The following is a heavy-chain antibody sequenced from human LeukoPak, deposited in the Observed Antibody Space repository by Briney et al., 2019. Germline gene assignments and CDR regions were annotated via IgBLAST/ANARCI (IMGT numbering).Heavy chain of an antibody. D-gene: IGHD3/OR15-3a*01. J-gene: IGHJ5*02. CDR2: INYSGST. CDR1: GGSISSYY. V-gene: IGHV4-59*08. CDR3: ARKLWDWNWFDP. Sequence: SQTLSLTCTVSGGSISSYYWSWIRQPPGKGLEWIGYINYSGSTNYNPSLKSRVTISVDTSKNQFSLKLSSVTAADTAVYYCARKLWDWNWFDPWGQGTLVTVSS.